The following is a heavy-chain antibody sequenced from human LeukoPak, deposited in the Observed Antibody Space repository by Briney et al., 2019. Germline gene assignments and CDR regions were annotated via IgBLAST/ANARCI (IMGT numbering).Heavy chain of an antibody. D-gene: IGHD4-17*01. V-gene: IGHV3-11*01. CDR2: ISSSGSTI. J-gene: IGHJ3*02. Sequence: GGSLRLSCAASGFTFSDSYMTWIRQAPGKGLEWVSYISSSGSTIYYADYVKGRFTISRDNAKNSLYLQMNSLRAEDTAVYYCARAFFWYGVFDIWGQGTMVTVSS. CDR1: GFTFSDSY. CDR3: ARAFFWYGVFDI.